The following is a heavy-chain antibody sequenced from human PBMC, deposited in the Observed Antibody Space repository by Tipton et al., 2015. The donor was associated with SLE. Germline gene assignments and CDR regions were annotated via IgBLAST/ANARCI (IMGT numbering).Heavy chain of an antibody. CDR1: GDSISSTTFY. J-gene: IGHJ6*03. V-gene: IGHV4-39*07. CDR2: IYYSGSSYYSGNT. D-gene: IGHD7-27*01. Sequence: TLSLTCTVSGDSISSTTFYWGWVRQPPGKGLEWIGKIYYSGSSYYSGNTYYNPSLKSRVTISVDASKDQFSLELESVTAADTAVYFCARGLTGEDPYYYYHMDVWGKGTTVTVSS. CDR3: ARGLTGEDPYYYYHMDV.